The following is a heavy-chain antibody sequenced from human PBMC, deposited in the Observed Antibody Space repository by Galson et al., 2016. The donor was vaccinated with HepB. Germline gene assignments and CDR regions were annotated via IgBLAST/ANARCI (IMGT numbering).Heavy chain of an antibody. J-gene: IGHJ4*02. Sequence: TLSLTCAVSGGSISSGDNSWSWIRQPPGKGLEWIGYIYDSGSTFYNPSLRGRVTISVDRSNNQFSLKLTSVTAADTAGYYCAREGGFGDPYYFDYWGQGTLVTVSS. CDR3: AREGGFGDPYYFDY. D-gene: IGHD4-17*01. CDR2: IYDSGST. V-gene: IGHV4-30-2*01. CDR1: GGSISSGDNS.